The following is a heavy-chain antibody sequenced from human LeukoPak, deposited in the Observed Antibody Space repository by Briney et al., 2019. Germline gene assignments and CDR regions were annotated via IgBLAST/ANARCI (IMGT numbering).Heavy chain of an antibody. CDR3: ARSKCSSTSCYLDGSSGYHPFDY. Sequence: SVKVSCKASGGTFSSYAISWVRQAPGQGLEWMGRIIPILGIANYAQKFQGRVTITADESTSTAYMELSSLRSEDTAVYYCARSKCSSTSCYLDGSSGYHPFDYWGQGTLVTVSS. D-gene: IGHD2-2*01. V-gene: IGHV1-69*04. CDR1: GGTFSSYA. CDR2: IIPILGIA. J-gene: IGHJ4*02.